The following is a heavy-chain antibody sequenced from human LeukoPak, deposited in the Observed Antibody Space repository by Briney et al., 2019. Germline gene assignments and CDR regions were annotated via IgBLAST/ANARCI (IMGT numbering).Heavy chain of an antibody. D-gene: IGHD3-3*01. V-gene: IGHV1-2*06. CDR3: AREFITIFGVVISIGSPLGDY. CDR1: GYTFTGYY. Sequence: GAPVKVSCKASGYTFTGYYMHWVRQAPGQGLEWMGRINPNSGGTNYAQKFQGRVTMTRDTSISTAYMELSRLRSDDTAVYYCAREFITIFGVVISIGSPLGDYWGQGTLVTVSS. J-gene: IGHJ4*02. CDR2: INPNSGGT.